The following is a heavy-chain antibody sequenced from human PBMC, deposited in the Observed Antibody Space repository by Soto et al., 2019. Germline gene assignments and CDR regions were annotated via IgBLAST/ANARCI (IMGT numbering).Heavy chain of an antibody. D-gene: IGHD3-3*01. CDR3: ERDIRLRLRSSMDA. J-gene: IGHJ6*02. Sequence: SETLSLTCAVSGGSISSGGYYWSWIRQHPGKGLERIGYIYYSGSTYSNRSLKSRVTISVDTSKNQFSLKLSSVTAADTALYYCERDIRLRLRSSMDAWGQGTTVTVSS. V-gene: IGHV4-31*11. CDR1: GGSISSGGYY. CDR2: IYYSGST.